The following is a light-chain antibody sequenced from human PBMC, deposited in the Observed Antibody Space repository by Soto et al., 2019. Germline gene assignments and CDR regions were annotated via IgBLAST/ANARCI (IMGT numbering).Light chain of an antibody. CDR1: PSVSSSY. J-gene: IGKJ4*01. CDR3: QQYGSSSLT. CDR2: GAS. V-gene: IGKV3-20*01. Sequence: ENVLTKSPGTLSLSPGERATLSCRASPSVSSSYLAWYQQKPGQAPRLLIYGASSRATGIPDRFSGSGSGTDFTFTISRLEPADFAVYYCQQYGSSSLTFGGGTK.